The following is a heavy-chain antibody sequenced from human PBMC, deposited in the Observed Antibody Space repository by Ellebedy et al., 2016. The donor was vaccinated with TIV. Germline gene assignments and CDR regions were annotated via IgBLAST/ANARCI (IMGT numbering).Heavy chain of an antibody. Sequence: GGSLRLXCAASGFTFSSYGMHWVRQAPGKGLEWVAVIWSDGTTKYYSDSVKGRFTISRDNSKNTMYLQMNSLRAEDTAVYYCARRGIFDYDSSGALGYWGQGTLVTVSS. D-gene: IGHD3-22*01. CDR1: GFTFSSYG. CDR2: IWSDGTTK. CDR3: ARRGIFDYDSSGALGY. J-gene: IGHJ4*02. V-gene: IGHV3-33*01.